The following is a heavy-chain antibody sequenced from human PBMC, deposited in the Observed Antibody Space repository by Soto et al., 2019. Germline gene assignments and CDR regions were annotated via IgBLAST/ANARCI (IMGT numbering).Heavy chain of an antibody. CDR3: ARGRGAAADYFDF. D-gene: IGHD6-13*01. CDR2: ISSSTSHT. J-gene: IGHJ4*02. V-gene: IGHV3-11*05. CDR1: GFTFSDYY. Sequence: QVQLVESGGGLVKPGGSLRLSCAVSGFTFSDYYMTWIRQAPGTGLEWVSYISSSTSHTNYEDSVKGRFTISRDNAKNSLFLQMNSLRAEDTAVYYCARGRGAAADYFDFWGQGTLVTVSS.